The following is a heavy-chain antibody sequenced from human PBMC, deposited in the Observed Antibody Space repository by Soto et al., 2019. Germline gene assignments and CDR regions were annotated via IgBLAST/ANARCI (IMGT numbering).Heavy chain of an antibody. J-gene: IGHJ4*02. CDR2: ISSSGSTI. V-gene: IGHV3-48*03. D-gene: IGHD5-12*01. CDR3: ARAGYSGYPDY. Sequence: PGGSLRLSCAASGFTFSSYEMNWVRQAPGKGLEWVSYISSSGSTIYYADSVKGRFTISRDNAKNSLYLQMNSLRAEDTAVYYCARAGYSGYPDYWGQGTLVTVSS. CDR1: GFTFSSYE.